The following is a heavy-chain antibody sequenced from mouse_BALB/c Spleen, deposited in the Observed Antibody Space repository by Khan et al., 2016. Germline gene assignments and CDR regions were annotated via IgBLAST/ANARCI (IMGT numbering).Heavy chain of an antibody. Sequence: DAPPHYSGPGLVKPSQSLSLTCTVTGYSITSDYAWNWIRQFPGNKLEWMGYISYSGNTSYNPSLKSRISITRDTSKNQFFLQLNSVTTEDTATYYCARDYYGSSYFDYWGQGTTLTVSS. CDR1: GYSITSDYA. CDR2: ISYSGNT. J-gene: IGHJ2*01. CDR3: ARDYYGSSYFDY. V-gene: IGHV3-2*02. D-gene: IGHD1-1*01.